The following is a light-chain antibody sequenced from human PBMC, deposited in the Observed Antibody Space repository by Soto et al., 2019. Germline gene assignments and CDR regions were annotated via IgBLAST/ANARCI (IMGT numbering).Light chain of an antibody. CDR2: DAS. CDR1: QTISSW. J-gene: IGKJ4*01. Sequence: DAQMTQSPSSVSTSVGDRVTITCRASQTISSWLAWYQQKPGKAPKLLIYDASTLKSGVPSRFSGSGSGTEFSLTISNLQPEDFATYYCQHLNSYPLTSCGGTKVDIK. CDR3: QHLNSYPLT. V-gene: IGKV1-9*01.